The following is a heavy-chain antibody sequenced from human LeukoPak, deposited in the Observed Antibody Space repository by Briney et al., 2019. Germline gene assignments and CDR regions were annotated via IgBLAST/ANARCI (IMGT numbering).Heavy chain of an antibody. D-gene: IGHD3-10*01. CDR3: ARGGTEAGSGDY. J-gene: IGHJ4*02. V-gene: IGHV1-2*06. CDR2: INPNSGGT. CDR1: GYTFTAYY. Sequence: GGSVKVSCKASGYTFTAYYIHWVRQAPGQGLEWMGRINPNSGGTDFAQKFQGRVTMTRDTSISTAYMELSRLRSDDTAIYYCARGGTEAGSGDYWGQGTLVTVSS.